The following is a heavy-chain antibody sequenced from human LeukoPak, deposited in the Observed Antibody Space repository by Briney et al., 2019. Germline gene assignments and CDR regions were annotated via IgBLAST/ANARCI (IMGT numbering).Heavy chain of an antibody. CDR1: GFTFDDYA. D-gene: IGHD3-22*01. J-gene: IGHJ4*02. Sequence: GGYLRLSCAASGFTFDDYAMHWVRQAPGKGLEWVSGISWNSGSIGYADSVKGRFTISRDNAKNSLYLQMNSLRAEDMALYYCAKGDSSGYYYANLDYWGQGTLVTVS. V-gene: IGHV3-9*03. CDR3: AKGDSSGYYYANLDY. CDR2: ISWNSGSI.